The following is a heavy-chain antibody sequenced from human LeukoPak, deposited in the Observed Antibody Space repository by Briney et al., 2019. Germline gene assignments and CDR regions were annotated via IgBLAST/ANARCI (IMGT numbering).Heavy chain of an antibody. D-gene: IGHD3-10*01. V-gene: IGHV3-48*04. CDR2: ISSGSGTT. CDR3: AKDIEVGHYHITMVRGFYYGMDV. J-gene: IGHJ6*02. Sequence: QAGGSLRLSCEASGFTFRTYAMNWVRQAPGKGLEWVSHISSGSGTTFYADSVKGRFTISRDNAKNSLYLQMNSLRAEDTALYYCAKDIEVGHYHITMVRGFYYGMDVWGQGTTVTVSS. CDR1: GFTFRTYA.